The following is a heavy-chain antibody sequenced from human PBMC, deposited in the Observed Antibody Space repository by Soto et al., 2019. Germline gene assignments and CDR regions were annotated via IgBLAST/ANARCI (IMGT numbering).Heavy chain of an antibody. Sequence: ASVKVSCKASGYTFTSYSMHWVRQAPGQRLEWMGWINAGNGNTKYSQKFQGRVTITRDTSASTAYMELSSLRSEDTAVYYCARAVFAHGMDVWGQGTTVTVSS. J-gene: IGHJ6*02. CDR3: ARAVFAHGMDV. CDR1: GYTFTSYS. D-gene: IGHD6-19*01. V-gene: IGHV1-3*01. CDR2: INAGNGNT.